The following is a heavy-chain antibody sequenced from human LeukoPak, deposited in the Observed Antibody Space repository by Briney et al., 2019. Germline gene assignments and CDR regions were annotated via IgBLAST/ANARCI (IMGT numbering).Heavy chain of an antibody. Sequence: SETLSLTCAVYGGSLSGYYWSWIRQPPGKGLEWIGEINHSGSTNYNPSLKSRVTISVDTSKNQFSLKLSSVTAADTAVYYCARHRRRYCSSTSCYNRYYYYYYYMDVWGKGTTVTVSS. CDR1: GGSLSGYY. CDR2: INHSGST. V-gene: IGHV4-34*01. J-gene: IGHJ6*03. D-gene: IGHD2-2*02. CDR3: ARHRRRYCSSTSCYNRYYYYYYYMDV.